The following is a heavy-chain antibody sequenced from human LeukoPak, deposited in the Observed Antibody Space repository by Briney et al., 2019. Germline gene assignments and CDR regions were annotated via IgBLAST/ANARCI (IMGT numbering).Heavy chain of an antibody. CDR1: GFTFSSYW. Sequence: PGGSLRLSCAASGFTFSSYWMSWVRQAPGKGLEWVANIKQDGSEKYYVDSVKGRFTISRDNAKNSLYLQMNSLRAEDTAVYYCARSRAAVGTTPVGYWGQGTLVTVSS. CDR3: ARSRAAVGTTPVGY. CDR2: IKQDGSEK. J-gene: IGHJ4*02. D-gene: IGHD6-13*01. V-gene: IGHV3-7*01.